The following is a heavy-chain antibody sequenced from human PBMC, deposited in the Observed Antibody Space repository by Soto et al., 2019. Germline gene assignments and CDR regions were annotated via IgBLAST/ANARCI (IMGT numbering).Heavy chain of an antibody. CDR1: GFTFSSYG. Sequence: PGGSLRLSCAASGFTFSSYGMHWVRQAPGKGLEWVAVIWYDGSNKYYADSVKGRFTISRDNSKNTLYLQMNSLRAEDTAVYYCARAGYNWNPRIYYYYGMDVWGQGTTVTVSS. V-gene: IGHV3-33*01. J-gene: IGHJ6*02. D-gene: IGHD1-20*01. CDR3: ARAGYNWNPRIYYYYGMDV. CDR2: IWYDGSNK.